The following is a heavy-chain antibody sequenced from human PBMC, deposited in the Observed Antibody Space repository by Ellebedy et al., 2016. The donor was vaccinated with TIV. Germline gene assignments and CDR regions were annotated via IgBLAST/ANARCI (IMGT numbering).Heavy chain of an antibody. CDR2: ISYHGSDK. D-gene: IGHD3-10*01. Sequence: GESLKISCAASGFNFNSYALHWVRQAPGKGLEWVSLISYHGSDKYYADSVKGRLTISRDNSKNTLDLQMNNLRTEDTAVYYCARDPDAFGDQYFDLWGQGTLVIVSS. J-gene: IGHJ5*01. CDR3: ARDPDAFGDQYFDL. CDR1: GFNFNSYA. V-gene: IGHV3-30*04.